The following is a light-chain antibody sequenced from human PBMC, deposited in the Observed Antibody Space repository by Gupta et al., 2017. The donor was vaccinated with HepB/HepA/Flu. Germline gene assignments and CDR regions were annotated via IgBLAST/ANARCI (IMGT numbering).Light chain of an antibody. CDR1: QGIKKD. CDR3: LQDDSYPRT. CDR2: AAS. V-gene: IGKV1-6*01. J-gene: IGKJ1*01. Sequence: AIQMTQSPSSLSASVGDRVTITCRASQGIKKDLAWYQHKPGKAPKLLIFAASSLHTGVPSRFSGSGSGTDFTLTISSLQPEDFATYYCLQDDSYPRTFGQGTKVEVK.